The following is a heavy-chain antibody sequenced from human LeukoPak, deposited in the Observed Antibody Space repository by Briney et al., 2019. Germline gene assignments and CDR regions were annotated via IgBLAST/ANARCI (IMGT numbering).Heavy chain of an antibody. J-gene: IGHJ6*02. D-gene: IGHD2-15*01. CDR2: INHSGST. CDR1: GGSFSGYY. CDR3: ARGRSGAYSREDV. Sequence: SETLSLTCAVYGGSFSGYYWSWIRQPPGKGLEWIGEINHSGSTNYNPSLKSRVTISVDTSKNQFSLNLSSVTAADTGVYYCARGRSGAYSREDVWGRGTTVTVSS. V-gene: IGHV4-34*01.